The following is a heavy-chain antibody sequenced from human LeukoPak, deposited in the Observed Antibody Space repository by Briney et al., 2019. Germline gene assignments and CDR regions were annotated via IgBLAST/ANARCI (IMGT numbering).Heavy chain of an antibody. V-gene: IGHV4-59*12. J-gene: IGHJ5*02. D-gene: IGHD2-15*01. CDR2: IYYSGST. CDR1: GGSISSYY. CDR3: AREYIVVVVAATDNWFDP. Sequence: SETLSLTCTVSGGSISSYYWSWIRQPPGKGLEWIGYIYYSGSTNYNPSLKSRVTISVDTSKNQFSLKLSSVTAADTAVYYCAREYIVVVVAATDNWFDPWGQGTLVTVSS.